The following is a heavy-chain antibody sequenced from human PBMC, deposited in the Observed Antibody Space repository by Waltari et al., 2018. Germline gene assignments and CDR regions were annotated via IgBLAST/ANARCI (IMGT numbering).Heavy chain of an antibody. Sequence: QVQLQESGPGLVKPSETLSLTCTVSGGSISSYYWSWNRQPPGKGLEWIGYIYYSGSTNYNPSLKSRVTISVDTAKNQFSLKLSSVTAADTAVYYCARTPIAGGVFDYWGQGTLVTVSS. CDR3: ARTPIAGGVFDY. CDR2: IYYSGST. J-gene: IGHJ4*02. CDR1: GGSISSYY. D-gene: IGHD3-16*01. V-gene: IGHV4-59*08.